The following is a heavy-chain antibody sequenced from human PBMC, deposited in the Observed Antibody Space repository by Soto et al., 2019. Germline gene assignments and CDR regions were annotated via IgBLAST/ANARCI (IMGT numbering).Heavy chain of an antibody. J-gene: IGHJ4*02. CDR1: GDSINNNHYY. Sequence: SETLSLTCNVSGDSINNNHYYWRWIRQSPGTGLEWIASIYCTGSPQSNPSLRSRLTISVDTTKTHFPLQLRSVTAADTAMYYGTRHSHTHPGIVYYWDRESRVAFSS. D-gene: IGHD3-10*01. V-gene: IGHV4-39*01. CDR3: TRHSHTHPGIVYY. CDR2: IYCTGSP.